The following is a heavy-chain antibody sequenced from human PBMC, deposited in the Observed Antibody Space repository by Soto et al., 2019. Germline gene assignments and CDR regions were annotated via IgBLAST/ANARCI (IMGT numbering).Heavy chain of an antibody. Sequence: GGSLRLSCASSGFTFSNYAMSWVRQAPGKGLEWVSAIGGSGDWTYYADSVKGRFTISRDNSKNTLSLQMISLRAEDTAVYYWAKGGGLYGSDTSANAAFDYGPQGTLVTVSS. V-gene: IGHV3-23*01. J-gene: IGHJ4*02. CDR3: AKGGGLYGSDTSANAAFDY. D-gene: IGHD2-8*01. CDR2: IGGSGDWT. CDR1: GFTFSNYA.